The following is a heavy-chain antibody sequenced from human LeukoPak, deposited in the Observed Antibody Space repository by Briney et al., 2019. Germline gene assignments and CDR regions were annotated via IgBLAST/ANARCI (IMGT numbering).Heavy chain of an antibody. D-gene: IGHD6-6*01. V-gene: IGHV3-30*02. CDR2: IQYDGSNT. J-gene: IGHJ4*02. CDR3: AKDKSSSSSSGLKYYFDY. CDR1: GFTFSSYG. Sequence: PGGSLRLSCAASGFTFSSYGMHWVRQAPGKGLEWVAFIQYDGSNTYYADSVKGRFTISRDNSKNTLYLQMNSLRAEDTAVYYCAKDKSSSSSSGLKYYFDYWGQGTLVTVSS.